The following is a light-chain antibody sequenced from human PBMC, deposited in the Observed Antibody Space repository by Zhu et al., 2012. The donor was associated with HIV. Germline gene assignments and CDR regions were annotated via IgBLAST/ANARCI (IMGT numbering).Light chain of an antibody. CDR2: DTS. V-gene: IGKV3-11*01. CDR3: QQRSNWPLT. CDR1: RSVRSF. J-gene: IGKJ4*01. Sequence: IVLTQPPATLSLSPGERATVSCRASRSVRSFLAWYQQKPGQAPRLLIYDTSKRAAGIPARFSGSGSETDFTLTISSLEPEDFALYYCQQRSNWPLTFGGGTKVEIK.